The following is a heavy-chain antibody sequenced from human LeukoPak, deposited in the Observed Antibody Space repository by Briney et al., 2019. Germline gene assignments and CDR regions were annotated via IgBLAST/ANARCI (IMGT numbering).Heavy chain of an antibody. CDR3: AKDLVVRGVIISFGLGY. J-gene: IGHJ4*02. D-gene: IGHD3-10*01. V-gene: IGHV3-9*03. CDR1: GFTFDDYA. CDR2: ISWNSGSI. Sequence: QSGGSLRLSCAASGFTFDDYAMHWVRQAPGKGLEWVSGISWNSGSIGYADSVKGRFTISRDNAKNSLYLQMNSLRAEDMALYYCAKDLVVRGVIISFGLGYWGQGTLVTVSS.